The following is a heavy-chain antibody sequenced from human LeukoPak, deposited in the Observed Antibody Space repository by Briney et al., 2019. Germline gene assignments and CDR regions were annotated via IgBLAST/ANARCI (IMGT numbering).Heavy chain of an antibody. V-gene: IGHV1-18*01. CDR3: ARTVIAAIRGVTPPGY. CDR2: IAPYNGNT. D-gene: IGHD3-10*01. CDR1: GYTFSSYD. J-gene: IGHJ4*02. Sequence: ASVKVSCKTSGYTFSSYDISWVRQAPGHGLEWMGWIAPYNGNTKYTQNLQGSVTLTTDISTSTAYMELRSMRSDDTAVYYCARTVIAAIRGVTPPGYWGQGTLVTVSS.